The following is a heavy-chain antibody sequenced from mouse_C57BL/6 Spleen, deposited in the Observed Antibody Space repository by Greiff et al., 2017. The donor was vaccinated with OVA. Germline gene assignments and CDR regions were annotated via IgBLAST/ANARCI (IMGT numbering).Heavy chain of an antibody. CDR3: ARWDYGSSYGYFDV. CDR2: ISYSGST. Sequence: DVKLVESGSGLAKPSQTLSLTCSVTGYSITSDYWNWIRKFPGNKLEYMGYISYSGSTYYNPSLKSRISISRDTSKNQYYLQLNSVTTEDTATYYCARWDYGSSYGYFDVWGTGTTVTVSS. V-gene: IGHV3-8*01. D-gene: IGHD1-1*01. CDR1: GYSITSDY. J-gene: IGHJ1*03.